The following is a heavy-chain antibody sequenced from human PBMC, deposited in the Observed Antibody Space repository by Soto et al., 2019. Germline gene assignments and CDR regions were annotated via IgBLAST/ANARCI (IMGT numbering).Heavy chain of an antibody. CDR1: GFTFSSYA. CDR3: AKEGPSRVVVAATRYFDR. CDR2: VSGGGGRT. D-gene: IGHD2-15*01. Sequence: TGGSLRLSCAASGFTFSSYAMNWVRQAPGKGLEWVAGVSGGGGRTYYADSVQGRFTVSRDNSNSTVYLQMHSLRAEDTAIYFCAKEGPSRVVVAATRYFDRWGQGTLVTVSS. V-gene: IGHV3-23*01. J-gene: IGHJ4*03.